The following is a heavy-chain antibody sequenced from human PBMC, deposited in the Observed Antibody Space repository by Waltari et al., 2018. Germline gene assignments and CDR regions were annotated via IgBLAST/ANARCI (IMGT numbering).Heavy chain of an antibody. V-gene: IGHV3-48*04. CDR3: FSTAAIDY. Sequence: EVQLVESGGGLVQPGGSLRLSCATSGFTFSSYSMTWVRQAPGKGLECVSYISITGSTIYYAESVKGRFTISRDNAKNSLFLQMNSLRPEDTAIYYCFSTAAIDYWGQGTLVTVSS. CDR1: GFTFSSYS. D-gene: IGHD2-15*01. CDR2: ISITGSTI. J-gene: IGHJ4*02.